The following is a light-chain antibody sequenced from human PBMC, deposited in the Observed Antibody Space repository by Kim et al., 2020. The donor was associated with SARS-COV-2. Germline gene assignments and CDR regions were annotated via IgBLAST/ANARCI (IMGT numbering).Light chain of an antibody. V-gene: IGKV1-5*01. CDR2: AVS. CDR1: QSITSG. J-gene: IGKJ4*01. CDR3: QQHNGY. Sequence: DIQMTQSPSTLSASVGDTVTITGRASQSITSGLAWYQQKPGKAPKLLIYAVSSLDSGVPSRFSGSGSGTQFTLTISSLQPDDFATYYCQQHNGYFGGGTKVDIK.